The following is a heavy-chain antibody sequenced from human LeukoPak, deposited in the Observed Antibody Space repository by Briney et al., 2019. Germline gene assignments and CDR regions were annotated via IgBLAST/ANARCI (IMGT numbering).Heavy chain of an antibody. V-gene: IGHV1-69*04. D-gene: IGHD3-22*01. Sequence: SVKVSCKASGGTFSSYAISWVRQAPGQGLEWMGRIIPILGIADYAQKFQGRVTITADKSTSTAYMELSSLRSEDTAVYYCARVASWLSHAFDIWGQGTMVTVSS. CDR2: IIPILGIA. CDR3: ARVASWLSHAFDI. J-gene: IGHJ3*02. CDR1: GGTFSSYA.